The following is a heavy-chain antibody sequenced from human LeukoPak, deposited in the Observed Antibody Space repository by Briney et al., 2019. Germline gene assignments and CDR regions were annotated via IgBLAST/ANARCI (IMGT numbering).Heavy chain of an antibody. CDR2: IHYGGTA. Sequence: SETLSLTCSVSGGSIISTNYYWAWIRQPPGKGLEWIGSIHYGGTAYYGATLSGRATISVDTSKNQFSLKVSDVTAAGTAVYYCARDVPLSAAAGDDYWGQGTLVTVSS. CDR1: GGSIISTNYY. D-gene: IGHD6-13*01. CDR3: ARDVPLSAAAGDDY. V-gene: IGHV4-39*07. J-gene: IGHJ4*02.